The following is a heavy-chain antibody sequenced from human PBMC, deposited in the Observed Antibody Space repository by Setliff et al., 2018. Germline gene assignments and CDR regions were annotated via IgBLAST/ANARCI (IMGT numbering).Heavy chain of an antibody. CDR2: IYHSGST. D-gene: IGHD3-3*01. CDR3: AREGLTIFGVVIRRNYFDY. J-gene: IGHJ4*02. V-gene: IGHV4-4*02. CDR1: GGSISSSNW. Sequence: PSETLSLTCAVSGGSISSSNWWSWVRQPPGKGLEWIGEIYHSGSTNYNPSLKSRVTISVDKSKNQFSLKLSSVTAADTAVHYCAREGLTIFGVVIRRNYFDYWGQGTLVTVSS.